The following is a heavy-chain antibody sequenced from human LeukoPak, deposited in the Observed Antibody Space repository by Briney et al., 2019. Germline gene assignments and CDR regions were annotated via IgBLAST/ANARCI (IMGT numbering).Heavy chain of an antibody. J-gene: IGHJ4*02. Sequence: PSETLSLTCAVYGGSFSGYYWSWIRQPSGKGLEWIGEINHSGSTNYNPSLKSRVTISVDTSKNQFSLKLSSVTAADTAVYYCARGTGYSSSWYKIWGQGTLVTVSS. V-gene: IGHV4-34*01. D-gene: IGHD6-13*01. CDR3: ARGTGYSSSWYKI. CDR1: GGSFSGYY. CDR2: INHSGST.